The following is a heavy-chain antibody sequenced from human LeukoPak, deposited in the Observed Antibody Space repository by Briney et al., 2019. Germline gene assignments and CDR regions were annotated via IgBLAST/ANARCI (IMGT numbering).Heavy chain of an antibody. D-gene: IGHD2-2*01. V-gene: IGHV3-30*02. CDR1: GFTFSSYG. Sequence: GGSLRLSCAASGFTFSSYGMHWVRQAPGKGREWVAFIRYDGSNKYYADSVKGPFTISKDNSKNKLYLQMNSLRAEDTAVYYCAKDPRRLVVPAAHDYWGQGTLVTVSS. J-gene: IGHJ4*02. CDR2: IRYDGSNK. CDR3: AKDPRRLVVPAAHDY.